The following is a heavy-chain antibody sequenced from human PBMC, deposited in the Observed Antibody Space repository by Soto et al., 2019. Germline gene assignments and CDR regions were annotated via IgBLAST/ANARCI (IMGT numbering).Heavy chain of an antibody. J-gene: IGHJ4*02. CDR1: GGTFSSYA. CDR3: ASVDTAMAHFDD. D-gene: IGHD5-18*01. Sequence: SVKVSCKASGGTFSSYAISWVRQAPGQGLEWMGGIIPIFGTANYAQKFQGRVTITADESTSTAYMELSSLRSEDTAVYYCASVDTAMAHFDDWGQGTLVTVSS. V-gene: IGHV1-69*13. CDR2: IIPIFGTA.